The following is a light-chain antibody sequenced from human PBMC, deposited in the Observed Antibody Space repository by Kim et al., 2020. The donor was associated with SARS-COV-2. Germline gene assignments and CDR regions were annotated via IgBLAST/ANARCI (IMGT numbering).Light chain of an antibody. J-gene: IGLJ3*02. CDR1: SNDIGGFNF. V-gene: IGLV2-11*01. CDR2: DVT. Sequence: QSALTQPRSVSGSPGQSVTISCTGTSNDIGGFNFVSWYQQHPGKAPKLVIYDVTKRPSGIPDRFSGSKSGNTASLTISGLQPEDESDYYCCTYAGNWGFGGGTQLTVL. CDR3: CTYAGNWG.